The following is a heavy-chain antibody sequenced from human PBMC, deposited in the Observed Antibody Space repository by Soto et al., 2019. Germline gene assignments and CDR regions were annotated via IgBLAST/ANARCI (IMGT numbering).Heavy chain of an antibody. J-gene: IGHJ2*01. CDR3: ARESHDILTGPPWVWYFDL. CDR2: INDRGSI. CDR1: GGSFSGYY. D-gene: IGHD3-9*01. Sequence: QVQLQQWGAGPLRPLETLSLTCGVSGGSFSGYYWAWIRQSPGKGLEWIGEINDRGSINYNPSLKSRGLISVDTSKNHYSLNLRSVTAADTAVYYCARESHDILTGPPWVWYFDLWGRGTLVTVSS. V-gene: IGHV4-34*01.